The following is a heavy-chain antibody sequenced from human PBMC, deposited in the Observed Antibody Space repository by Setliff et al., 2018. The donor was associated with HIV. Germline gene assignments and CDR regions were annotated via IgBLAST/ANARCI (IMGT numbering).Heavy chain of an antibody. CDR2: IYWDDDK. D-gene: IGHD3-10*01. Sequence: QTLTLTCTFSGFSLSTSGVGVGWIRQPPGKALEWLAVIYWDDDKRYSPSLESRLTITKDTSKNQVVLTMTNMDLVDTATYFCAHIARIKMVRGVPNWFDSWGPGTLVTVSS. V-gene: IGHV2-5*02. CDR3: AHIARIKMVRGVPNWFDS. CDR1: GFSLSTSGVG. J-gene: IGHJ5*01.